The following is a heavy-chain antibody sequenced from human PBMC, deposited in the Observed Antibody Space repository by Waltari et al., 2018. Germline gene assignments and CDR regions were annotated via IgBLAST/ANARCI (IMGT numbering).Heavy chain of an antibody. CDR2: IKDKADGGTI. V-gene: IGHV3-15*07. CDR3: LYDPSV. D-gene: IGHD5-12*01. Sequence: DVQLVESGGGLIKPGGSLRLSCSASGISFTDAWLNGVRQAPGRGLEWIGRIKDKADGGTIDYAAPVKGRFTISRDDSKNMTYLQMNSLKPDDTGVYFCLYDPSVWGQGTLVTVSS. CDR1: GISFTDAW. J-gene: IGHJ4*02.